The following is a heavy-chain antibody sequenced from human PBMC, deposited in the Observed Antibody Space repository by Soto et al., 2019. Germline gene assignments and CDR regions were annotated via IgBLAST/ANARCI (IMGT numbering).Heavy chain of an antibody. V-gene: IGHV1-8*01. CDR2: MNPNSANT. CDR1: GYTFTSYD. D-gene: IGHD3-9*01. Sequence: VQLVQSGTEVKKPGASVKVSCKASGYTFTSYDINWVRQAPGQGLEWMGWMNPNSANTGYAQKFQGRVTMTRNTSISTAYMELSSLGSEDTAMYYCARGPSWDGSRYYFDYWGQGDLVTVSS. CDR3: ARGPSWDGSRYYFDY. J-gene: IGHJ4*02.